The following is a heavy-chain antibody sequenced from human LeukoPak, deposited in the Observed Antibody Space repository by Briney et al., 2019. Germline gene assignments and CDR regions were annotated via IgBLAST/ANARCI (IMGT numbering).Heavy chain of an antibody. Sequence: PSETLSLTCTVSGGSISSYYWSRWRRPPREGGMGRRDIYYSWSTNYNPYLKSRVTISVDTSKNQFSLKLSSVTAADTAVYYCARDRSRDGYSRYNWFDPWGQGTLVTVSS. CDR2: IYYSWST. CDR1: GGSISSYY. J-gene: IGHJ5*02. CDR3: ARDRSRDGYSRYNWFDP. D-gene: IGHD5-24*01. V-gene: IGHV4-59*01.